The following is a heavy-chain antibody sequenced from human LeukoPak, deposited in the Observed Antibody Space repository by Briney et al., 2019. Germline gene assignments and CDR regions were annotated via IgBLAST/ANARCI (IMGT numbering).Heavy chain of an antibody. Sequence: PGGSLRLSCAASGFTFDDYAMHWVRQAPGKGLEWVSGISWNSGSIGYADSVKGRFTISRDNAKNSLYLQMNSLRAEDTALYYCAKDFTTGYSSGFDYWGQGTLVTVSS. D-gene: IGHD6-19*01. V-gene: IGHV3-9*01. CDR3: AKDFTTGYSSGFDY. CDR1: GFTFDDYA. CDR2: ISWNSGSI. J-gene: IGHJ4*02.